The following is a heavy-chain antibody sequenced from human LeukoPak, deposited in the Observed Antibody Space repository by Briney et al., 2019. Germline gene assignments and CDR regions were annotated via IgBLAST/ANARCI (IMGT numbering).Heavy chain of an antibody. V-gene: IGHV1-46*01. D-gene: IGHD6-13*01. Sequence: GASVKVSCKASGYTFTSYYIHWVRQAPGQGLEWMGIINPGGGSTTYAQKFQGRVAMTRDTSTSRVYMEVSSLRSEDTAVYYCARTYSSSDEFDYWGQGTLVTVSS. CDR1: GYTFTSYY. J-gene: IGHJ4*02. CDR3: ARTYSSSDEFDY. CDR2: INPGGGST.